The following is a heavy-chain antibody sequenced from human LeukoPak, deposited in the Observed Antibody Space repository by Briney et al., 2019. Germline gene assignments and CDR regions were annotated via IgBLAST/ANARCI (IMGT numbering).Heavy chain of an antibody. Sequence: PSETLSLTCTISGGSISSNYWSWIRQPPGKGLEWIGSIYYGGGTFYSPSLKSRVTISVDASKKEFSLKLRSVTAADTAVYYCARHPPYGSRSWGAYYFDHWGQGNLVTVSS. J-gene: IGHJ4*02. D-gene: IGHD3-10*01. V-gene: IGHV4-59*04. CDR3: ARHPPYGSRSWGAYYFDH. CDR2: IYYGGGT. CDR1: GGSISSNY.